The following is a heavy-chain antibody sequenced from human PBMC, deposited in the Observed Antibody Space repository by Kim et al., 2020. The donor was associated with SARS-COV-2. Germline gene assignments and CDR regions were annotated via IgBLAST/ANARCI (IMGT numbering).Heavy chain of an antibody. J-gene: IGHJ4*02. CDR2: INTGGSFM. CDR3: ARNGDTTGYFVN. CDR1: GFTFSSYS. V-gene: IGHV3-48*02. Sequence: GGSLRLSCAASGFTFSSYSMNWVRQTPGKGLEWVSFINTGGSFMYYAESVKGRFTISRDNAKNSVFLQMNSLRDEDTAVYYCARNGDTTGYFVNWGQGTL. D-gene: IGHD3-22*01.